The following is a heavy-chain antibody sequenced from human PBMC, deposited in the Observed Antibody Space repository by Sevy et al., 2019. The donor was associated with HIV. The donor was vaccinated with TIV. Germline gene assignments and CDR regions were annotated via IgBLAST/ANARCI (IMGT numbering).Heavy chain of an antibody. CDR3: ASYEGGHYYDSSGPYYYYGMDV. J-gene: IGHJ6*02. V-gene: IGHV1-24*01. Sequence: ASVKVSCKVSGYTLTELSMHWVRQAPGKGLEWMGGFDPEDGETIYAQTFQGRVTMTEDTSTDTAYMELSSLRSEDTAVYYCASYEGGHYYDSSGPYYYYGMDVWGQGTTVTVSS. CDR1: GYTLTELS. CDR2: FDPEDGET. D-gene: IGHD3-22*01.